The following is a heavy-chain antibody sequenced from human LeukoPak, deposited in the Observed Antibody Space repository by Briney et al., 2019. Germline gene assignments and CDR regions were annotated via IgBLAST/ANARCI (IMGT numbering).Heavy chain of an antibody. J-gene: IGHJ4*02. CDR3: AKLDHDFWSGYRKNYFDY. D-gene: IGHD3-3*01. V-gene: IGHV3-23*01. Sequence: GGSLRLSCAASGFTFSSYWMHWVRQAPGKGLEWVSAISGSGGSTYYADSVRGRFTISRDNSKNTLYLQMNSLRAEDTAVYYCAKLDHDFWSGYRKNYFDYWGQGTLVTVSS. CDR1: GFTFSSYW. CDR2: ISGSGGST.